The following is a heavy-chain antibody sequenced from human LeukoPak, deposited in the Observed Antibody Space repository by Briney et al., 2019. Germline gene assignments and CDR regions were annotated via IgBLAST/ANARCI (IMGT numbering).Heavy chain of an antibody. CDR1: GGSISSYY. V-gene: IGHV4-59*01. CDR3: ARSPDGYRYTYFDY. D-gene: IGHD5-18*01. CDR2: IYYSGSF. Sequence: SETLSLTCTVSGGSISSYYWSWIRQPPGKGLEWIGYIYYSGSFNYNPSLKSRVNISADTSKKQFSMKLSSVTAADTAVYYCARSPDGYRYTYFDYWGQGTLVTVSS. J-gene: IGHJ4*02.